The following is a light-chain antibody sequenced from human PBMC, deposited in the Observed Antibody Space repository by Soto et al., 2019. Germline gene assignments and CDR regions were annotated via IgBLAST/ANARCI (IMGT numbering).Light chain of an antibody. CDR2: GAS. CDR3: HQHNNWWT. Sequence: EVVMTQSPATLSVSPGERATLSCRASQSVSSNLAWYQQKPGQAPRLLIYGASTRAAGIPARLSGSGSGTEFTLTITSLQSEDVGVYYCHQHNNWWTFGQGTKVDIK. CDR1: QSVSSN. J-gene: IGKJ1*01. V-gene: IGKV3-15*01.